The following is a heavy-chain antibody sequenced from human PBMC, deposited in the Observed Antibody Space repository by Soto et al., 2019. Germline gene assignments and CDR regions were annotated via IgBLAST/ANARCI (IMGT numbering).Heavy chain of an antibody. CDR2: IYYSGST. CDR1: GGSISSSSYY. Sequence: SETLSLTCTVSGGSISSSSYYWGWIRQPPGKGLEWIGSIYYSGSTYYNPSLKSRVTISVDTSKNQFSLKLSSVTAADTAVYYCARQLPTTGTTSFDYWGQGTLVTVS. V-gene: IGHV4-39*01. D-gene: IGHD1-1*01. CDR3: ARQLPTTGTTSFDY. J-gene: IGHJ4*02.